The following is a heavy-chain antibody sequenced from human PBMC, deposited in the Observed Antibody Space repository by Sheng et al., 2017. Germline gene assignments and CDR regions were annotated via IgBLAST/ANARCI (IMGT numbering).Heavy chain of an antibody. CDR3: ARQRVAAARAYYYYMDV. CDR1: GGTFSSYA. V-gene: IGHV1-69*04. Sequence: QVQLVQSGAEVKKPGSSVKVSCKASGGTFSSYAISWVRQAPGQGLEWMGGIIPILGIANYAQKFQGRVTITADKSTSTAYMELSSLRSEDTAVYYCARQRVAAARAYYYYMDVWGKGTTVTVSS. D-gene: IGHD6-13*01. J-gene: IGHJ6*03. CDR2: IIPILGIA.